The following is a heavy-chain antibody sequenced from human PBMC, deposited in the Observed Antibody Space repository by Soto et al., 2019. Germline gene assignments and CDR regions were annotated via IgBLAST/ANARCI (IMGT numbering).Heavy chain of an antibody. J-gene: IGHJ6*02. CDR3: AMDSSSWYRRYYYYYGMDV. Sequence: QVQLVQSGAEVKKPGSSVKVSCKASGGTFSSYAISWVRQAPGQGLEWMGGLIPIFGTANYAQKFQGRGTITADESTSTAYMDLSSLRSEDTAVYYCAMDSSSWYRRYYYYYGMDVWGQGTTVTVSS. D-gene: IGHD6-13*01. CDR2: LIPIFGTA. V-gene: IGHV1-69*01. CDR1: GGTFSSYA.